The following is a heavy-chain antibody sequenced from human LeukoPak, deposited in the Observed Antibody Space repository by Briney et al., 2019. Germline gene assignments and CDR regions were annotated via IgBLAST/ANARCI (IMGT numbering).Heavy chain of an antibody. D-gene: IGHD6-13*01. CDR3: ARALAAAGNDAFDI. J-gene: IGHJ3*02. V-gene: IGHV4-4*07. CDR2: IYTSGST. CDR1: GGSISSYY. Sequence: NTSETLSLTCTVSGGSISSYYWSWIRQPAGKGLEWIGRIYTSGSTNYNPSLKSRVTMSVDTSKNQFSLKLSSVTAADTAVYYCARALAAAGNDAFDIWGQGTMVTVSS.